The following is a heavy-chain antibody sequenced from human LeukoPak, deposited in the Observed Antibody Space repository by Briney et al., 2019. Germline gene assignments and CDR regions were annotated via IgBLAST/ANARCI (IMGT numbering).Heavy chain of an antibody. Sequence: SETLSLTCAVYGGSFSGYYWSWIRQPPGKGLEWIGEINHSGSTNYNPSLKGRVTISVDTSKNQFSLKLGSVTGADTAVYYCATRGQTGHHYYYMDVWGKGTTVTVSS. J-gene: IGHJ6*03. CDR3: ATRGQTGHHYYYMDV. V-gene: IGHV4-34*01. CDR2: INHSGST. D-gene: IGHD1-14*01. CDR1: GGSFSGYY.